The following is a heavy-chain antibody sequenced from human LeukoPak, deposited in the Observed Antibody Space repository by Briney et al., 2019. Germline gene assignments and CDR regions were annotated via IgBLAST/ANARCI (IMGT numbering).Heavy chain of an antibody. V-gene: IGHV3-23*01. CDR1: GFTFSTYA. CDR2: ISSTGGNT. CDR3: AKDVRVGGGGMDV. J-gene: IGHJ6*02. Sequence: GGSLRLSCAASGFTFSTYAMTWVCQAPGKGLEWVSLISSTGGNTYYANSVKGRFTISRDNSKNTLSLQMNSLRAEDTAVYYCAKDVRVGGGGMDVWGQGTPVTVSS. D-gene: IGHD1-26*01.